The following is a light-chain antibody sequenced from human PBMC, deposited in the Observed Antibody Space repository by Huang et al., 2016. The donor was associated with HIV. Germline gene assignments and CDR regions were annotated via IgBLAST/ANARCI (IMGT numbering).Light chain of an antibody. CDR2: FGS. J-gene: IGKJ2*01. V-gene: IGKV2-28*01. CDR1: QSLLHSDGNNY. CDR3: MQGLRTPRT. Sequence: DVVMTQSPLSLPVTPGEPASISCRSSQSLLHSDGNNYFDWYLQKPGQSPQLLIYFGSNRASGVPERFSGSGSGTYFTLKISRVEAEDVGVYYCMQGLRTPRTFGQGTRLEIK.